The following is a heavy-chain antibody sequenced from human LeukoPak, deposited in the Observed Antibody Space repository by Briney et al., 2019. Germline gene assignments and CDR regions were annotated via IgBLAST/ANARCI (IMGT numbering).Heavy chain of an antibody. J-gene: IGHJ4*02. CDR2: MYNSGST. D-gene: IGHD4-17*01. CDR1: GGSISGSY. V-gene: IGHV4-59*01. Sequence: SETLSLTCTVSGGSISGSYWSWIRQPPGKGLEWIAYMYNSGSTNYNPSLKSRVTISIDTSKNQFSLKLSSLTAADTAIYYCARGIESYGDYGYWGQGILVTVSS. CDR3: ARGIESYGDYGY.